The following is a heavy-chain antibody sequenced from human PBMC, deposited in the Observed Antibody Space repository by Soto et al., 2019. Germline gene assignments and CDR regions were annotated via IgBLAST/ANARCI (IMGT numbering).Heavy chain of an antibody. CDR2: ISYDGSNK. J-gene: IGHJ4*02. V-gene: IGHV3-30*18. Sequence: GGSPRLSSAASGATVSGNYMTWVRQAPGKGLEWVAVISYDGSNKYYADSVKGRFTISRDNSKNTLYLQMNSLRAEDTAVYYCAKDFHCISTSCHEGYYFDYWGQGTLITVS. D-gene: IGHD2-2*01. CDR3: AKDFHCISTSCHEGYYFDY. CDR1: GATVSGNY.